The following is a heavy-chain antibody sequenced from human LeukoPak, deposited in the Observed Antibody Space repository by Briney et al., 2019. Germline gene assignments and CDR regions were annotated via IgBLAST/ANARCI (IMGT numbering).Heavy chain of an antibody. J-gene: IGHJ4*02. CDR1: GFTFSSYG. V-gene: IGHV3-33*01. Sequence: PGGSLRLSCAASGFTFSSYGMHWVRQAPGKGLEWVAVIWYDGSNKYYADSVKGRFTISRDNSKNTLYLQMNSPRAEDTAVYYCARDRTPPSYSSGWHDYWGQGTLVTVSS. CDR3: ARDRTPPSYSSGWHDY. D-gene: IGHD6-19*01. CDR2: IWYDGSNK.